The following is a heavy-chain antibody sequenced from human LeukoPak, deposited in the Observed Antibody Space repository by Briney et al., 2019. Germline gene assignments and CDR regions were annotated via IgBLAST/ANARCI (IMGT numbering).Heavy chain of an antibody. V-gene: IGHV3-23*01. Sequence: GGSLRLSCAASGSTVSSNYMSWVRQAPGKGLEWVSGISGSDGTTYFTDSVKGRFTISRDNSKNTLYLQMDSLRVEDTAVYYCAKDLGSXYFQHWGQGTPVTVSS. CDR2: ISGSDGTT. CDR1: GSTVSSNY. J-gene: IGHJ1*01. CDR3: AKDLGSXYFQH.